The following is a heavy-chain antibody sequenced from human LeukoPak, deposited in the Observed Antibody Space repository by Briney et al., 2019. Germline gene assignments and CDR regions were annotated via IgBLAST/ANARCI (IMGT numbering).Heavy chain of an antibody. V-gene: IGHV4-59*11. CDR3: ARGGASLYYYMDV. Sequence: SETLSLTCTVSGGSISSHYWSWIRQPPGKGLEWIGYIYYSGSTNYNPSLKSRVTISVDTSKNQFSPKLSSVTAADTAVYYCARGGASLYYYMDVWGKGTTVTVSS. J-gene: IGHJ6*03. CDR1: GGSISSHY. CDR2: IYYSGST.